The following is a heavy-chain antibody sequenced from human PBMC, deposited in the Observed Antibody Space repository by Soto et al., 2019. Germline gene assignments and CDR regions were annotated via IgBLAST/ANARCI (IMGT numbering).Heavy chain of an antibody. J-gene: IGHJ5*02. CDR2: IYPGGNT. CDR1: GFSVATKY. D-gene: IGHD3-10*01. CDR3: AGETYYYDSGNYGWFDP. Sequence: GGSLRLSCAGSGFSVATKYMNWVRQAPGKGLEWVSVIYPGGNTYYTDSVKGRFIISRDDSKNTLYLQMNRLRAEDTAVYYCAGETYYYDSGNYGWFDPWGQGTLVTVSS. V-gene: IGHV3-53*01.